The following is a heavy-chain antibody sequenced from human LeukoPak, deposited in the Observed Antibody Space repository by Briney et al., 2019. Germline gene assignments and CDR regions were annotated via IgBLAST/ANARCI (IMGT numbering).Heavy chain of an antibody. V-gene: IGHV3-48*03. D-gene: IGHD1-26*01. CDR2: MSSSGGTI. Sequence: TGGSLRLSCAASGFSFSSYEMNWVRQAPGKGPEWVSYMSSSGGTIYYADSVKGRFTISRDNGKNSLFLQMNSLRAEDTAVYYCARGMTGSYFGHFDFWGQGTLVTVSS. J-gene: IGHJ4*02. CDR1: GFSFSSYE. CDR3: ARGMTGSYFGHFDF.